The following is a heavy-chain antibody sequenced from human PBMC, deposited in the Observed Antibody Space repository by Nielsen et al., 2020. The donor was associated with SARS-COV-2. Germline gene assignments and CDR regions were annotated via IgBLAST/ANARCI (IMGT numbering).Heavy chain of an antibody. D-gene: IGHD2-2*01. V-gene: IGHV1-18*01. Sequence: ASVKVSCKASDYSFSDYGISWVRQAPGQGLEWMGWISGDSGNTMYAEKFQGRVTLTTETSTSTVYMDLTSLTSDDTAVYYCARGCRSTPWYDFDLWGQGTLVTVSS. CDR2: ISGDSGNT. J-gene: IGHJ4*02. CDR3: ARGCRSTPWYDFDL. CDR1: DYSFSDYG.